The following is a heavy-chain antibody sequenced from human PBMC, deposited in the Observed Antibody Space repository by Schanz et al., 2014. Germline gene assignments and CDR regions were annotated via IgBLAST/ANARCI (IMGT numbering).Heavy chain of an antibody. D-gene: IGHD6-13*01. CDR2: MYSDGSYT. CDR3: ARDRQQLVGRIGYYYGMDV. V-gene: IGHV3-11*06. CDR1: GFTLSDHC. J-gene: IGHJ6*02. Sequence: QVQLVESGGGLVKPGGSLRLSCAASGFTLSDHCMTWIRQAPGKGLEWVAYMYSDGSYTNYPDSVKGRFTISRDRAKKSLYLQMNSLRAEDTAVYYCARDRQQLVGRIGYYYGMDVWGQGTTVTVSS.